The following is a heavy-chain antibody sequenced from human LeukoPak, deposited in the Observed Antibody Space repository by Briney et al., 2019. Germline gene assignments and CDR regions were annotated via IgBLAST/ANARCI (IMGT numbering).Heavy chain of an antibody. CDR2: ISGSGGST. CDR3: ARVRSYYDSSGYYYVPLGWYFDL. V-gene: IGHV3-23*01. J-gene: IGHJ2*01. Sequence: GGSLRLSCAASGFTFSSYAMSWVRQAPGKGLEWVSAISGSGGSTYYADSVKGRFTISRDNSKNTLYLQMNSLRAEDTAVYYCARVRSYYDSSGYYYVPLGWYFDLWGRGTLVTVSS. D-gene: IGHD3-22*01. CDR1: GFTFSSYA.